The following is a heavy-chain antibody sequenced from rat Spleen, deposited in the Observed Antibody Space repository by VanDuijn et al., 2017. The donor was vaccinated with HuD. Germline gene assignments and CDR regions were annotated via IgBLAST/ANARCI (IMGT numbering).Heavy chain of an antibody. CDR2: ITNTGGST. J-gene: IGHJ2*01. Sequence: EVQLVESDGGLVQPGKSLKLSCATSGFTFNNYWMTWIRQAPGKGLEWIASITNTGGSTYYPDSVKGRFTISRENAKSTLYLQMNSLKSEDTATYYCTRVDYYDGSYPFDYWGRGVMVTVSS. D-gene: IGHD1-12*02. CDR1: GFTFNNYW. V-gene: IGHV5-31*01. CDR3: TRVDYYDGSYPFDY.